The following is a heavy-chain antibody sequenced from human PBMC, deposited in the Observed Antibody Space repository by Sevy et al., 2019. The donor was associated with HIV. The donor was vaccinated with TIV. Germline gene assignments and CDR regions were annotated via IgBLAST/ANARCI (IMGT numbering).Heavy chain of an antibody. CDR3: AKDYGSARFYYYYGMDV. V-gene: IGHV3-23*01. CDR2: IRGSGGST. Sequence: RSLRLSCAASGFTFSSYAMSWVREAPGKGVEWVSAIRGSGGSTYYADSVKGRFTISRDNSKNTLYLQMNSLRAEDTAVYYCAKDYGSARFYYYYGMDVWGQGTTVTVSS. J-gene: IGHJ6*02. CDR1: GFTFSSYA. D-gene: IGHD3-10*01.